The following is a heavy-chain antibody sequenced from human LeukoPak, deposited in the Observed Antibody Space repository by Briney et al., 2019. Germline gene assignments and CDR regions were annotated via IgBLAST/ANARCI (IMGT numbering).Heavy chain of an antibody. Sequence: PGGFLRLSCAASGFTFSSYSMNWVRQAPGKGLEWVSSISSSSSYIYYADSVKGRFTISRDNAKNSLYLQMNSLRAEDTAVYYCARDASYYDSSGYYLRAFDIWGQGTMVTVSS. J-gene: IGHJ3*02. CDR3: ARDASYYDSSGYYLRAFDI. CDR2: ISSSSSYI. CDR1: GFTFSSYS. D-gene: IGHD3-22*01. V-gene: IGHV3-21*01.